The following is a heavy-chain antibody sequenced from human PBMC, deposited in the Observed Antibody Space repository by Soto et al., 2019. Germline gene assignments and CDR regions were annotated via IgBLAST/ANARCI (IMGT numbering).Heavy chain of an antibody. CDR2: TKYRSKWYT. Sequence: SPTLSLTCAISGDSVSSNIAAWNWVRQSPSRGIEWLGRTKYRSKWYTDYATSVKSRISINPDTSKNQVSLQLNSVTPEDTAVYYCAREGRSTWTYYFDFWGQGIRGTVS. CDR3: AREGRSTWTYYFDF. J-gene: IGHJ4*02. V-gene: IGHV6-1*01. D-gene: IGHD1-1*01. CDR1: GDSVSSNIAA.